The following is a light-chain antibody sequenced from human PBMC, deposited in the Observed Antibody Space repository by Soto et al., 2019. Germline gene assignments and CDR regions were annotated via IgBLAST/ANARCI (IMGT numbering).Light chain of an antibody. J-gene: IGLJ2*01. Sequence: QSALTQPASVSGSPGQSITISCTGTSSDIGAYNFVSWYQQHPGKAPKLMLYDVNIRPSGVSNRFSGSKSGNTASLTISGRQAEGEADYYCTSWTTSPTMIFGGGTKLTVL. V-gene: IGLV2-14*03. CDR1: SSDIGAYNF. CDR2: DVN. CDR3: TSWTTSPTMI.